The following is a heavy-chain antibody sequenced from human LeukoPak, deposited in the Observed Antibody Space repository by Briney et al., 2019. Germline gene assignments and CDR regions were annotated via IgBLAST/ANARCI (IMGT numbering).Heavy chain of an antibody. D-gene: IGHD3-22*01. CDR1: GYTFTSYG. V-gene: IGHV1-18*01. J-gene: IGHJ4*02. CDR2: ISAYNGST. CDR3: ARVPNYYDSSGSHTCYFDY. Sequence: ASVKVSCKASGYTFTSYGISWVRQAPGQGLEWMGWISAYNGSTNYAQNLQGRVTMTTDTSTSTAYMELRSMRSDDTAVYYCARVPNYYDSSGSHTCYFDYWGQGTLVTVSS.